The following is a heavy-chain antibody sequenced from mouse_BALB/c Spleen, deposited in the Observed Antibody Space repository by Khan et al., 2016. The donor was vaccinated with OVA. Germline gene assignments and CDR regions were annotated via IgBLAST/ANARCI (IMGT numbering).Heavy chain of an antibody. CDR3: PRDRGYYDHNTIFSN. J-gene: IGHJ2*01. D-gene: IGHD2-3*01. CDR1: GFSFSSYS. CDR2: ISSGGTYT. V-gene: IGHV5-6-4*01. Sequence: EVELVESGGGLVRPGGSLKLSCAASGFSFSSYSMSWVRQTPEQRLEWVATISSGGTYTYYPDSVKGRFTISRDTAKNTLYLQMSSLKSEDTARYLCPRDRGYYDHNTIFSNWGQGTTLTVSS.